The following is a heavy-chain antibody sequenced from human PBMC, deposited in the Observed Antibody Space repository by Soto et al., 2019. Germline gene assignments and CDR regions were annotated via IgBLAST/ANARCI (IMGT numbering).Heavy chain of an antibody. J-gene: IGHJ5*02. V-gene: IGHV3-13*01. CDR3: ARGSFTEWFGDPSKDRGWFDP. D-gene: IGHD3-10*01. CDR2: IGTAGDT. CDR1: GFTFSSYD. Sequence: GGSLRLSCAASGFTFSSYDMHWVRQATGKGLEWVSAIGTAGDTCYPGSVKGRFTISRENAKNSLYLQMNSLRAEDTAVYYCARGSFTEWFGDPSKDRGWFDPWGQGTLVTVSS.